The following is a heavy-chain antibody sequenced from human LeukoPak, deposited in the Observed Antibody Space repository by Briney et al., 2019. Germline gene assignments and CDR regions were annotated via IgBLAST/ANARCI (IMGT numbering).Heavy chain of an antibody. V-gene: IGHV3-7*04. CDR3: ARAGLSSGNLGALDI. CDR1: GFTLSNSW. Sequence: RGSLTLSCAASGFTLSNSWMSWVRQAPGKGLEWVANIKQDGSEKYYVDSVKGRFTISRDNAQNSLYQQMNSLRAEDTAVYYCARAGLSSGNLGALDIWGQGTRVPVFS. D-gene: IGHD3-10*01. J-gene: IGHJ3*02. CDR2: IKQDGSEK.